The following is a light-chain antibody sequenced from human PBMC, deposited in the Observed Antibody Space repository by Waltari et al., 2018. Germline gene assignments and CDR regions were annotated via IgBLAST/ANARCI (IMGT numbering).Light chain of an antibody. CDR1: ISDVGGYRF. CDR3: SSYTSNSFL. Sequence: QSALTQPASVSGSPGQSITISCTVSISDVGGYRFVSWYQQHPDKAPKFMIYVFTNRPSGVSSLFSGSKFGNTASLTISGRQAEDESDYYCSSYTSNSFLFGEGTKLTVL. J-gene: IGLJ2*01. CDR2: VFT. V-gene: IGLV2-14*03.